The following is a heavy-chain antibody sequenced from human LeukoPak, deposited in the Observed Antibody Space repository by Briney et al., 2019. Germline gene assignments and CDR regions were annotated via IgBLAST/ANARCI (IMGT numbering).Heavy chain of an antibody. CDR2: IYTSGST. V-gene: IGHV4-61*02. Sequence: PSETLSLTCTVSGGSISSGSYYWSWIRQPAGKGLEWIGRIYTSGSTNYNPSLKSRVTISVDTSKNQFSLKLSSVTAADTAVYYCAGGFGTGYYSWVDYWGQGTLVTVSS. CDR3: AGGFGTGYYSWVDY. J-gene: IGHJ4*02. D-gene: IGHD3/OR15-3a*01. CDR1: GGSISSGSYY.